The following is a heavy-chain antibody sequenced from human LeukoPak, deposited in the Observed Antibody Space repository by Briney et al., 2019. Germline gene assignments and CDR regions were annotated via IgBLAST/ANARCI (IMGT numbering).Heavy chain of an antibody. CDR1: GFTFRSAW. J-gene: IGHJ4*02. Sequence: GGSLRLSCAASGFTFRSAWMTWVPQAPGKGLEYVARIKSKVDGETTDYIAPVKGRFIISRDDSKNPLYLQMNSLRTEETAVYYCSRRFRTGYYDSWGPGTLVTVSS. V-gene: IGHV3-15*01. D-gene: IGHD3/OR15-3a*01. CDR3: SRRFRTGYYDS. CDR2: IKSKVDGETT.